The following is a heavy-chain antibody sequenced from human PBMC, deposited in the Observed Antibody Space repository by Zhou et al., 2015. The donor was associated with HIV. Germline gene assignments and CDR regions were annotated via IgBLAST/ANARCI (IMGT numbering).Heavy chain of an antibody. D-gene: IGHD4-23*01. CDR1: GAPFSTFA. V-gene: IGHV1-69*06. CDR3: ARDSVATRSADPYYFDY. J-gene: IGHJ4*02. CDR2: IIPLLGTA. Sequence: QVQLVQSGAELRKPGSSVKVSCKTSGAPFSTFAINWVRQAPGQGPEWMGGIIPLLGTADYARKFQGRVTITADTSTATGYLELRSLTSDDTAVYYCARDSVATRSADPYYFDYWGQGTLVTVSS.